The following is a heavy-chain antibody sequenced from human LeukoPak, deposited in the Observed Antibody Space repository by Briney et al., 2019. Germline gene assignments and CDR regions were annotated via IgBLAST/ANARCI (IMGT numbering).Heavy chain of an antibody. V-gene: IGHV4-39*01. J-gene: IGHJ2*01. Sequence: PSETLSLTCTVSGGSISSSDYYWGWIRQPPGKGLEWIATIYYSGKTYYNPSLKSRVTISVDTSNNQFSLRLRSVTAADTTVYYCARGRAAAWYFDLWGRGTLVTVSS. CDR2: IYYSGKT. CDR3: ARGRAAAWYFDL. CDR1: GGSISSSDYY. D-gene: IGHD6-13*01.